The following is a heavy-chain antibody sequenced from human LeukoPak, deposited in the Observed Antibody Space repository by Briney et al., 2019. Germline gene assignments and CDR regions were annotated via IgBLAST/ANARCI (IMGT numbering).Heavy chain of an antibody. CDR2: MNPNSGNT. D-gene: IGHD6-13*01. Sequence: ASVKVSCKASGYTFTSYDINWVRQATGQGLEWMGWMNPNSGNTGYAQKFQGRVTITRDTSASTAYMELSSLRSEDTAAYYCARSGRAAAGPTFDYWGQGTLVTVSS. V-gene: IGHV1-8*03. CDR3: ARSGRAAAGPTFDY. J-gene: IGHJ4*02. CDR1: GYTFTSYD.